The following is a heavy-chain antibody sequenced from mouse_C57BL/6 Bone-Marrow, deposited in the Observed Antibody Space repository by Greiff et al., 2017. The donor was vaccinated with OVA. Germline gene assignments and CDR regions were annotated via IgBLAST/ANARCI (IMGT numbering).Heavy chain of an antibody. CDR1: GFTFSDYG. D-gene: IGHD1-1*01. Sequence: DVHLVESGGGLVKPGGSLKLSCAASGFTFSDYGMHWVSQAPEKGLEWVAYISRGSSTITYADTVKGRFTISRDNAKNTLFLQMTSQRSEDTAMYYCARRYYNGSPHWYFDVWGTGTTVTVSS. CDR2: ISRGSSTI. V-gene: IGHV5-17*01. CDR3: ARRYYNGSPHWYFDV. J-gene: IGHJ1*03.